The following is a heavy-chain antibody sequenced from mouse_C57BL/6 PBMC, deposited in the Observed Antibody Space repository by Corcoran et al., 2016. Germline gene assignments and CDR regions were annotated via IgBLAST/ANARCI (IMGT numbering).Heavy chain of an antibody. CDR2: IDPEDGDT. J-gene: IGHJ3*01. Sequence: EVQLQQSGAELVRPGASVKLSCTASGFNIKDYYMHWVKQRPEQGLEWIGRIDPEDGDTEYAPKFQGKATMTADTSSNTAYLQLSSLTSEDTAVDYCTDGSSSSWFAYWGQGTLVTVSA. V-gene: IGHV14-1*01. CDR1: GFNIKDYY. CDR3: TDGSSSSWFAY. D-gene: IGHD1-1*01.